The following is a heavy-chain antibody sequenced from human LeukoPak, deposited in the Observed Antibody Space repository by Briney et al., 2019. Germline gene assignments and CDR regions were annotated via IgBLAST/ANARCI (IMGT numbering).Heavy chain of an antibody. CDR2: ISYDGSDK. J-gene: IGHJ6*03. CDR3: AKDWGQLWLYYYYYMDV. V-gene: IGHV3-30*18. CDR1: RFTFSSYD. D-gene: IGHD5-18*01. Sequence: GRSLRLSCAASRFTFSSYDMHWVRQAPGKGLEWVGLISYDGSDKYYADSVKGRFTISRDNSKNTLYLQMNSLRAEDTAVYYCAKDWGQLWLYYYYYMDVWGKGTTVTVSS.